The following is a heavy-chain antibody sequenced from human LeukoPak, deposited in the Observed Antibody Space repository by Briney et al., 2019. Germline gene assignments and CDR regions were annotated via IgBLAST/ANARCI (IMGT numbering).Heavy chain of an antibody. D-gene: IGHD3-10*01. CDR2: ITYSGST. Sequence: SETLSLTCAVYGGSFSGYYWSWVRQPPGKGLEWIGEITYSGSTNYNPSLKSRVTISVDTSRNEFSLRLTSVTAADAAVYYCVRDRELNYWGQGTLVTVSS. V-gene: IGHV4-34*01. CDR1: GGSFSGYY. J-gene: IGHJ4*02. CDR3: VRDRELNY.